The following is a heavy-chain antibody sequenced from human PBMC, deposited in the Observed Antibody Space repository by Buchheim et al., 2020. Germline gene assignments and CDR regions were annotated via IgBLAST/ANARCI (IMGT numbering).Heavy chain of an antibody. Sequence: QVQLVESGGGVVQPGRSLRLSCAASGFTLSYSAMLWVRQAPGKGLDWVAVISADGSEKYYTEPVKGRFTMSRDNSKNMLYLQMNGLRGEDTAVYCCARDLREGAYWGQGTL. CDR3: ARDLREGAY. CDR1: GFTLSYSA. D-gene: IGHD4/OR15-4a*01. J-gene: IGHJ4*02. V-gene: IGHV3-30-3*01. CDR2: ISADGSEK.